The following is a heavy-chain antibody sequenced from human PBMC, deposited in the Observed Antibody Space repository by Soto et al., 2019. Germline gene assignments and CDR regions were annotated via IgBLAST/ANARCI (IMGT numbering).Heavy chain of an antibody. J-gene: IGHJ4*02. V-gene: IGHV3-30-3*01. CDR1: GFTFSSYA. Sequence: GGSLRLSCAASGFTFSSYAMHWVRQAPGKGLEWVAVISYDGSNKYYADSVKGRFTISRDNSKNTLYLQMNSLRAEDTAVYYCARDGSGPYSIHLGPFAYWGQGTLVTVSS. CDR2: ISYDGSNK. CDR3: ARDGSGPYSIHLGPFAY. D-gene: IGHD1-26*01.